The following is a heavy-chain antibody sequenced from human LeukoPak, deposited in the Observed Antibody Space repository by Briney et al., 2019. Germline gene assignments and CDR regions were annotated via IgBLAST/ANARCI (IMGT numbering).Heavy chain of an antibody. Sequence: SETLSLTCTVSGGSISSDYWSWIRQPPGKGLEWIGYIYYSGRTYYNPSLKSRITISVDTSKNQFSLKLSSVTAADTAVYYCARGFYSPHYWGQGALVSVSS. V-gene: IGHV4-59*01. CDR1: GGSISSDY. D-gene: IGHD4-11*01. CDR3: ARGFYSPHY. CDR2: IYYSGRT. J-gene: IGHJ4*02.